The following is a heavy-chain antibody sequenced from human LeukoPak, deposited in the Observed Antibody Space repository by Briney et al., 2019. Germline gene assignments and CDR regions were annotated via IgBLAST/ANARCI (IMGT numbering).Heavy chain of an antibody. Sequence: GGSLRLSCAGSGFSFNDYYVNWLRQSPGKGLEWISYISAHSGSTNYADSVKGRFTLSRDYAKNSVSLEMTSLRGADTGVYYCARVHETLFWGQGIEVTVSS. CDR1: GFSFNDYY. CDR2: ISAHSGST. J-gene: IGHJ4*02. V-gene: IGHV3-11*06. CDR3: ARVHETLF.